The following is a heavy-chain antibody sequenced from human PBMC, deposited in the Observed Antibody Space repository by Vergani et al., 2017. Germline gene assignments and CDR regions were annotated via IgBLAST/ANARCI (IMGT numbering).Heavy chain of an antibody. CDR3: AKDQIVVFITTTFDY. V-gene: IGHV3-23*01. D-gene: IGHD3-22*01. J-gene: IGHJ4*02. CDR2: ISGSGGST. CDR1: GFTFSSYA. Sequence: EVQLLESGGGLVQPGGSLRLSCAASGFTFSSYAMSWVRQAPGQGQEWVSAISGSGGSTYYADSVKGRFTISRDTSKNTLYLQMNSLRAEDTAVYYCAKDQIVVFITTTFDYWGQGTLVTVSS.